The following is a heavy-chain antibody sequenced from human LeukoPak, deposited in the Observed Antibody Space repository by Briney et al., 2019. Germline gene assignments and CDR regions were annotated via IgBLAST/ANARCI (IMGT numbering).Heavy chain of an antibody. J-gene: IGHJ4*02. D-gene: IGHD3-3*01. CDR2: ISAYNGNT. CDR3: ARSPYDFWSGYYFDY. V-gene: IGHV1-18*01. Sequence: ASVKVSCKASGGSFSSYAISWVRQAPGQGLEWMGWISAYNGNTNYAQKLQGRVTMTTDTSTSTAYMELRSLRSDDTAVYYCARSPYDFWSGYYFDYWGQGTLVTVSS. CDR1: GGSFSSYA.